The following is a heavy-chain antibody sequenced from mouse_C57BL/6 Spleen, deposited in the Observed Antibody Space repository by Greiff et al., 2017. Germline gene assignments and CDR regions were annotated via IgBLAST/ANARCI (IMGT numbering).Heavy chain of an antibody. CDR1: GYTFTDYE. D-gene: IGHD1-1*01. CDR3: TPYGSRLCDY. V-gene: IGHV1-15*01. J-gene: IGHJ2*01. Sequence: QVQLKQSGAELVRPGASVTLSCKASGYTFTDYEMHWVKQTPVHGLEWIGAIDPETGGTAYNQKFKGKAILTADKSSSTAYMELRSLTSEVSAVYYCTPYGSRLCDYWGQGTTLTVAS. CDR2: IDPETGGT.